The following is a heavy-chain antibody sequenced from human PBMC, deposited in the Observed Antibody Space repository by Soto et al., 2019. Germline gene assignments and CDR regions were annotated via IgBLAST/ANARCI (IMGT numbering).Heavy chain of an antibody. Sequence: ASVKVSFKASGYTFTSYGISWVRQAPGQGLEWMGWISAYNGNTNYAQKLQGRVTMTTDTSTSTAYMELRSLRSDDTAVYYCARDVWFGELSPNWFDPWGQGTLVTVSS. CDR1: GYTFTSYG. V-gene: IGHV1-18*04. CDR3: ARDVWFGELSPNWFDP. D-gene: IGHD3-10*01. J-gene: IGHJ5*02. CDR2: ISAYNGNT.